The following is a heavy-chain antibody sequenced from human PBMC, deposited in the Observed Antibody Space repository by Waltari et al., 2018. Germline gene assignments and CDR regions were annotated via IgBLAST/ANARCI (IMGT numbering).Heavy chain of an antibody. Sequence: EVQLVESGGGLVQPGGCLRLSCAASAFTLRSYWMGWVRQAPGKGLEWVANIMTDGSEEYYVDSVRGRFTISRDNAKNSLFLQMNSLRPEDTAVYYCARDQWFAFDIWGQGTMVTVSS. V-gene: IGHV3-7*01. CDR1: AFTLRSYW. D-gene: IGHD3-22*01. CDR2: IMTDGSEE. CDR3: ARDQWFAFDI. J-gene: IGHJ3*02.